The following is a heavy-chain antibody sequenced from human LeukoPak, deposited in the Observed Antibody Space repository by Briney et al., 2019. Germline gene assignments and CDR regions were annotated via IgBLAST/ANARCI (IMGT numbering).Heavy chain of an antibody. Sequence: PSETLSLTCTVSGGSISRSSYYWGWIRQPPGKGLEWIGSVYFGGTTYYNPSLRSRVTMSLDTSKNQVSLTLNSVTAADTAVYYCARDNRRDGYKIFDYWGQGTLVTVSS. CDR3: ARDNRRDGYKIFDY. D-gene: IGHD5-24*01. J-gene: IGHJ4*02. CDR2: VYFGGTT. V-gene: IGHV4-39*07. CDR1: GGSISRSSYY.